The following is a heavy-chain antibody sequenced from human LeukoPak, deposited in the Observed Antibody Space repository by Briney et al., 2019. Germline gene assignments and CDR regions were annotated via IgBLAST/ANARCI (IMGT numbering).Heavy chain of an antibody. Sequence: SVKVSCKASGGTFSSYAISWVRQAPGQGLEWMGRIIPILGIANYAQKFQGRVTITADKSTSTAYMELSSLRSEDTAVYYCARAQAGQQRLALDAFDIWGQGTMVTVSS. CDR2: IIPILGIA. CDR1: GGTFSSYA. V-gene: IGHV1-69*04. D-gene: IGHD6-25*01. CDR3: ARAQAGQQRLALDAFDI. J-gene: IGHJ3*02.